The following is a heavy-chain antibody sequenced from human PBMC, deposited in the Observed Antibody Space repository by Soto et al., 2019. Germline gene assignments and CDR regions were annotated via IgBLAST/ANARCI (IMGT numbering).Heavy chain of an antibody. V-gene: IGHV3-53*01. J-gene: IGHJ4*02. CDR3: VQTTGWPGFDF. CDR1: GVAGSSKI. Sequence: EVQLVESGGGLIQPGGSPRLSCAASGVAGSSKIMTWVRQAPGKGLEWVSVIYCGGTTYYADSVKGRFTISRDTSKNTLYLQMNSLRAEDTAVYYCVQTTGWPGFDFWGQGTLVTVSS. CDR2: IYCGGTT. D-gene: IGHD6-19*01.